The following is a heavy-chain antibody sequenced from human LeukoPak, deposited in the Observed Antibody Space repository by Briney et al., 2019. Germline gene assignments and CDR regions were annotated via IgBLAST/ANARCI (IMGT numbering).Heavy chain of an antibody. D-gene: IGHD6-19*01. CDR1: GGTFNSHA. CDR3: ARDKVEVAGTFDS. V-gene: IGHV1-69*06. Sequence: SMKVSCKTSGGTFNSHAINWVRQAPGQGLEWMGRFIPFFGSSSYAQKFQGRLTITADRSTGTAYIEMGSLTSEDTAIYYCARDKVEVAGTFDSWGQGTLITVSS. CDR2: FIPFFGSS. J-gene: IGHJ4*02.